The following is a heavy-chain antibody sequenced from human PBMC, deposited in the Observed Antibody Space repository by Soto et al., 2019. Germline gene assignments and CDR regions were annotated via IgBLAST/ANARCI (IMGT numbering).Heavy chain of an antibody. V-gene: IGHV1-46*01. CDR1: GYTFTSYY. J-gene: IGHJ5*02. CDR2: INPSGGST. D-gene: IGHD6-19*01. CDR3: ARDQSVYSSGWGPDWFDP. Sequence: GASVKVSCKASGYTFTSYYMHWVRQAPGQGLEWMGIINPSGGSTSYAQKFQGRVTMTRDTSTSTVYMELSSLRSEDTAVYYCARDQSVYSSGWGPDWFDPWGQGTLVTVSS.